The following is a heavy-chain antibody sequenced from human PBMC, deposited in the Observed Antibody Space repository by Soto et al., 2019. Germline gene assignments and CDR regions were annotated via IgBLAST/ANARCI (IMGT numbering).Heavy chain of an antibody. CDR2: ISSSSSYI. V-gene: IGHV3-21*01. CDR3: ARGIRKIDYGMDV. Sequence: GGSLRLSCAASGFTFSSYSMNWVRQAPGKGLEWVSSISSSSSYIYYADSVKGRFTISRDNAKNSLYLKMNSLRAEDTAVYYCARGIRKIDYGMDVWGQGTTVTVSS. J-gene: IGHJ6*02. CDR1: GFTFSSYS.